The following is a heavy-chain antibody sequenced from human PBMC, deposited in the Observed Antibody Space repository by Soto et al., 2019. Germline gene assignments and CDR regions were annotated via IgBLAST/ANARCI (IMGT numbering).Heavy chain of an antibody. D-gene: IGHD3-9*01. CDR1: GYSFTSYW. CDR2: IYPGDSDT. J-gene: IGHJ6*02. CDR3: ARHLSATYDILTGHYYYYGMDV. V-gene: IGHV5-51*01. Sequence: GESLKISCKGSGYSFTSYWIGWVRQMPGKGLEWMGIIYPGDSDTRYSPSFQGQVTISAGKSISTAYLQWSSLKASDTAMYYCARHLSATYDILTGHYYYYGMDVWGQGTTVTVSS.